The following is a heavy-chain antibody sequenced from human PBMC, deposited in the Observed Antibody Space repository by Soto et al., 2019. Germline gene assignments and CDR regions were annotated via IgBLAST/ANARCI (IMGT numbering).Heavy chain of an antibody. V-gene: IGHV3-30-3*01. CDR2: ISYDGSNK. D-gene: IGHD6-6*01. CDR1: GFTFSSYA. J-gene: IGHJ4*02. Sequence: GGSLRLSCAASGFTFSSYAMHWVRQAPGKGLEWVAVISYDGSNKYYADSVKGRFTISRDNSKNTLYLQMNSLRAEDTAVYYCARDPHSSSSLINFDYWGQGTLVTVSS. CDR3: ARDPHSSSSLINFDY.